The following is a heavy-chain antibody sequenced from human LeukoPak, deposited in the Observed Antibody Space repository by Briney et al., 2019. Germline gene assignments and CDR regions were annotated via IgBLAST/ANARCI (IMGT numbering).Heavy chain of an antibody. CDR1: GGSFSGYY. Sequence: SETLSLTCAVYGGSFSGYYWSWIRQPPGKGLEWIGEINHSGSTNYNPSLKSRVTISVDTSKNQFSLKLSFVTAADTAVYYCARVVTARYYYYYYYMDVWGKGTTVTVSS. V-gene: IGHV4-34*01. CDR2: INHSGST. D-gene: IGHD2-21*02. CDR3: ARVVTARYYYYYYYMDV. J-gene: IGHJ6*03.